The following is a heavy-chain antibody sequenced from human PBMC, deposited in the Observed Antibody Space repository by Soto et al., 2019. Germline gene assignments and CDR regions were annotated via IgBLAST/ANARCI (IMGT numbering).Heavy chain of an antibody. J-gene: IGHJ4*02. CDR3: ARGRGYCSGGSCSDTGRIYY. D-gene: IGHD2-15*01. Sequence: GASVKVSCKASGYTFTSYDINWVRQATGQGLEWMGWMNPNSGNTGYAQKFQGRVTMTRNTSISTAYMELSSLRSEDAAVYYCARGRGYCSGGSCSDTGRIYYWGQGTLVTV. CDR2: MNPNSGNT. CDR1: GYTFTSYD. V-gene: IGHV1-8*01.